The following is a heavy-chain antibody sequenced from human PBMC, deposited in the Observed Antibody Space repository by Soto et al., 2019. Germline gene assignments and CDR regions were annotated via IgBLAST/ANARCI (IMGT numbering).Heavy chain of an antibody. D-gene: IGHD2-8*02. J-gene: IGHJ4*02. Sequence: PSETLSLTCAAYRRSFTSYNRTWIRQPPGTGLEWIGEINHSGSTNYNPPLKSRVTISVDTSKNQFSLKLTSVTAADTAVYYCARDKITGLFDYWGQGTLVTVS. CDR3: ARDKITGLFDY. CDR2: INHSGST. CDR1: RRSFTSYN. V-gene: IGHV4-34*01.